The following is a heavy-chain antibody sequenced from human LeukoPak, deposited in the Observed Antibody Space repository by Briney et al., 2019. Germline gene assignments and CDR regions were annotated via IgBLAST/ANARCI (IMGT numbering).Heavy chain of an antibody. CDR1: GYTFTSYY. Sequence: ASVKVSCKASGYTFTSYYMHGVRQAPGQGPEWMGIISPSGASTTYAQNFQGRVTMTRDMSTSTVYMELSSLKSEDTAVYYCARGSSRSPRDAFDIWGQGTMVTVSS. CDR2: ISPSGAST. V-gene: IGHV1-46*01. CDR3: ARGSSRSPRDAFDI. J-gene: IGHJ3*02.